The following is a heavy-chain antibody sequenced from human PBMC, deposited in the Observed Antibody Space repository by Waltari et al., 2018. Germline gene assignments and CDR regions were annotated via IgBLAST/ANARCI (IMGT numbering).Heavy chain of an antibody. CDR2: ISPDGSGK. D-gene: IGHD3-10*01. CDR3: GRFGSPGSFDS. Sequence: DVQLLESGGALVQPGGSLRLSCTASGFTFRNHWMGWVRQTPGKGLEYVATISPDGSGKKYVDSVKGRLTVSRDNDQNSFFLQMNSLRAEDTAVYYCGRFGSPGSFDSWGQGTLVTVSS. V-gene: IGHV3-7*01. J-gene: IGHJ5*02. CDR1: GFTFRNHW.